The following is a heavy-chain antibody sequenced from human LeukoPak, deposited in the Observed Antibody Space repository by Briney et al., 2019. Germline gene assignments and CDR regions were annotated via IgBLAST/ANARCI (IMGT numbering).Heavy chain of an antibody. V-gene: IGHV3-23*01. D-gene: IGHD3-9*01. CDR3: AKAYNDILTGGDY. J-gene: IGHJ4*02. CDR2: FSGSGGST. CDR1: GXTFSTYA. Sequence: GGSLRLSCAPSGXTFSTYAMSWVRQPPGKGVEWVSGFSGSGGSTYYADSVKGRFTTSRDNSTNTLFLQMNSRRAEDTAVYNCAKAYNDILTGGDYWGQGILVTVSS.